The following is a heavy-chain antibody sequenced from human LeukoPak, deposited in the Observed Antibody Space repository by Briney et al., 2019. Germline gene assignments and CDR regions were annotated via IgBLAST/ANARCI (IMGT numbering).Heavy chain of an antibody. D-gene: IGHD3-9*01. CDR1: GFTFSSYA. V-gene: IGHV3-30*04. CDR3: AGAGQYYDILTGYSNDAFDI. Sequence: PGGSLRLSCAASGFTFSSYAMHWVRQAPGKGLGWVAVISYDGSNKYYADSVKGRFTISRDNSKNTLYLQMNSLRAEDTAVYYCAGAGQYYDILTGYSNDAFDIWGQGTMVTVSS. J-gene: IGHJ3*02. CDR2: ISYDGSNK.